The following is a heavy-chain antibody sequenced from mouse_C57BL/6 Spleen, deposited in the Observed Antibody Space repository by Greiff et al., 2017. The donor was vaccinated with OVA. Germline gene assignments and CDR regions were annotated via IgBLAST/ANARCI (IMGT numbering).Heavy chain of an antibody. CDR2: IRSKSNNYAT. CDR1: GFSFNTYA. V-gene: IGHV10-1*01. J-gene: IGHJ1*03. Sequence: EVQLVESGGGLVQPKGSLKLSCAASGFSFNTYAMNWVRQAPGKGLEWVARIRSKSNNYATYYADSVKDRFTISRDDSESMLYLQMNNLKTEDTAMYYCVRHRTDYYGFWYFDVWGTGTTVTVSS. CDR3: VRHRTDYYGFWYFDV. D-gene: IGHD1-1*01.